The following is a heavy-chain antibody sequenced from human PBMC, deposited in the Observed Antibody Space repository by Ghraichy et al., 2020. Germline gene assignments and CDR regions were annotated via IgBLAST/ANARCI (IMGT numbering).Heavy chain of an antibody. CDR2: RSPDKETK. CDR3: ARGDDGSPDS. CDR1: GFPFSPYG. D-gene: IGHD1-26*01. V-gene: IGHV3-30*03. Sequence: GGSLRLSCKASGFPFSPYGMHWVRRAPGKGLEWVALRSPDKETKFYADSVRGRFTISRDDSKSTLFLRMNNLRPEDTGMYYCARGDDGSPDSWGPGTLVIVSS. J-gene: IGHJ4*02.